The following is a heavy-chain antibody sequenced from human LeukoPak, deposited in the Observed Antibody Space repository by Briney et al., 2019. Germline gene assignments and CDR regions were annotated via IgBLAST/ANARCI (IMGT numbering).Heavy chain of an antibody. J-gene: IGHJ4*02. CDR3: AEDTAGYYFTKHGTLDY. V-gene: IGHV3-21*01. CDR1: GFTFSSYS. CDR2: IISSGSYI. D-gene: IGHD3-10*01. Sequence: PGGSLRLSCAASGFTFSSYSMNWVRPAHGKGRGWVSSIISSGSYIYYAGSVEGRFTIDSDNAQFSMYLQMNSLTVEETMDYQRAEDTAGYYFTKHGTLDYWGQGTMVTVSS.